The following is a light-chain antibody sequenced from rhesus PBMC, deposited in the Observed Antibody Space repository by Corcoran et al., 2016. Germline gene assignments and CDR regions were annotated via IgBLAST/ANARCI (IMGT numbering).Light chain of an antibody. CDR3: CSYRGEIPYI. CDR2: AAR. Sequence: QSALTQPPSVSKSLGQSVTLSCTGTSSDIGGYNAVYWYQQDPGTAPRLLIYAARKRPSGVSDRFSGSKSGNTASLTISGLQAEDEADYYCCSYRGEIPYIFGIGTRLTVL. CDR1: SSDIGGYNA. J-gene: IGLJ1*01. V-gene: IGLV2S9*01.